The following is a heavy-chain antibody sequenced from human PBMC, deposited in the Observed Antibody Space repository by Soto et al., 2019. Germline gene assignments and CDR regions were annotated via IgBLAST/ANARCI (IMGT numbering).Heavy chain of an antibody. J-gene: IGHJ3*02. D-gene: IGHD1-26*01. CDR3: ARDGRSETRRAFDI. CDR2: INPSGGST. Sequence: ASVKVSCKASGYTFTSYGISWVRQAPGQGLEWMGIINPSGGSTSYAQKFQGRVTMTRDTSTSTVYMELSSLRSEDTAVYYCARDGRSETRRAFDIWGQGTMVTV. V-gene: IGHV1-46*01. CDR1: GYTFTSYG.